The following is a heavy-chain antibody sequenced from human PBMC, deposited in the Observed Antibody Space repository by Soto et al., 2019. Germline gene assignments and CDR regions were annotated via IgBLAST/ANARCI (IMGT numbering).Heavy chain of an antibody. CDR1: GYTFTTHG. CDR3: GRVPSGWYGQEYFDR. V-gene: IGHV1-18*01. J-gene: IGHJ2*01. D-gene: IGHD6-19*01. CDR2: ISTYNGNT. Sequence: ASVKVSCKASGYTFTTHGISWVRQAPGQGLEWMGWISTYNGNTNYAQKLQGRVTMTTDTSTSTAYMELRSLRSDDTAVYYCGRVPSGWYGQEYFDRWGRGTLVTVSS.